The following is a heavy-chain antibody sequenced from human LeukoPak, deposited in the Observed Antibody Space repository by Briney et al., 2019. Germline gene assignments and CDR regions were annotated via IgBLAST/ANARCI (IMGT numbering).Heavy chain of an antibody. V-gene: IGHV4-34*01. D-gene: IGHD5-18*01. J-gene: IGHJ4*02. CDR2: INHSGTT. Sequence: TSETLSLTCAVYGGSFSDSYWSWTRQPPGKGLEWIGEINHSGTTSYNPSLKSRVTISVDTSKNQFSLKLSSVTAADTAVYYCARGGYIYGYGYWGQGTLVTVSS. CDR3: ARGGYIYGYGY. CDR1: GGSFSDSY.